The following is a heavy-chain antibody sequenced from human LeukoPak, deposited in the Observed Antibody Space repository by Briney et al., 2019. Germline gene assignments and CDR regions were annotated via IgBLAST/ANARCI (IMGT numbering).Heavy chain of an antibody. CDR3: ARYGSPIHYYYMDV. J-gene: IGHJ6*03. CDR1: GFTVSSNS. D-gene: IGHD4-17*01. Sequence: AGGSLRLSCTVSGFTVSSNSMSWVRQAPGKGLEWVSFIYSDNTHYSDSVKGRFTISRDNSKNTLYLQMNSLRAEDTAVYYCARYGSPIHYYYMDVWGKGTTVTVSS. CDR2: IYSDNT. V-gene: IGHV3-53*01.